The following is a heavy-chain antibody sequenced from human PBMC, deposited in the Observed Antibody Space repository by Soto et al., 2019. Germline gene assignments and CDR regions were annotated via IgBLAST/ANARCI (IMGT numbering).Heavy chain of an antibody. J-gene: IGHJ5*02. D-gene: IGHD2-2*01. Sequence: PGGSLRLSCAASGFTFSSYAMSWVRQAPGKGLEWVSAISGSGGSTYYADSVKGRSTISRDNSKNTLYLQMNSLRAEDTAVYYWAKGGGGYCSSTSCYAGESFDPWGQGTLVTVSS. CDR3: AKGGGGYCSSTSCYAGESFDP. CDR2: ISGSGGST. V-gene: IGHV3-23*01. CDR1: GFTFSSYA.